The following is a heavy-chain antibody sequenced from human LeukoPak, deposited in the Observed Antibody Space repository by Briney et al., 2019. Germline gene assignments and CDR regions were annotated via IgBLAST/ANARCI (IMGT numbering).Heavy chain of an antibody. V-gene: IGHV4-38-2*01. CDR3: ASFFAYSSSWQPDDAFDI. Sequence: SETLSLTCAVSGYSISSGYYWGWIRQPPGKGLEWIGSIYHSGSTYYNPSLKSRVTISVDTSKNQFSLKLSSVTAADTAVYYCASFFAYSSSWQPDDAFDIWGQGTMVTVSS. J-gene: IGHJ3*02. CDR2: IYHSGST. CDR1: GYSISSGYY. D-gene: IGHD6-13*01.